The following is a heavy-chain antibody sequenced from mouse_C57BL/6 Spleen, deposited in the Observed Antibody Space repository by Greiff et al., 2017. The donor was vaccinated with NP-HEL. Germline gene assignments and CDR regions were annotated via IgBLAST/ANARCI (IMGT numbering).Heavy chain of an antibody. Sequence: QVQLQQPGAELVMPGASVKLSCKASGYTFTSYWMHWVKQRPGQGLEWIGEIDPSDSYTNYNQKFKGKSTLTVDKSSSTAYMQLSSLTSEDSAVYYCARRLTGTQRDYFDYWGQGTTLTVSS. CDR3: ARRLTGTQRDYFDY. CDR1: GYTFTSYW. D-gene: IGHD4-1*01. CDR2: IDPSDSYT. J-gene: IGHJ2*01. V-gene: IGHV1-69*01.